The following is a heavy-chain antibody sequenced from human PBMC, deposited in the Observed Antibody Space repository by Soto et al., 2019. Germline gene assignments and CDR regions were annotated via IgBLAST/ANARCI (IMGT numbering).Heavy chain of an antibody. D-gene: IGHD5-18*01. V-gene: IGHV4-59*01. CDR2: IYYSGST. Sequence: PSETLSLTCTVSGGSISSYYWSWIRQPPGKGLEWIGYIYYSGSTNYNPSLRSRVTISVDTSKNQFSLKLSPVTAADTAVYYCARVGYSYGYDYWGQGTLVTVSS. J-gene: IGHJ4*02. CDR1: GGSISSYY. CDR3: ARVGYSYGYDY.